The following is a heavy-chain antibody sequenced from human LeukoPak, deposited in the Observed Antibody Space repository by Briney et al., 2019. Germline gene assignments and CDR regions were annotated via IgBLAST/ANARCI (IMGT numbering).Heavy chain of an antibody. CDR3: AKGLGYCSDGVCYYYYYMDV. Sequence: PGGSLRLSCAVSGFTVSSNYMSWVRQAPGKGLEWVSVIYSGGSTYYADSVKGRFTISRDNSKNTLYLQMNSLRAEDTAVYYCAKGLGYCSDGVCYYYYYMDVWGKGTTVTASS. J-gene: IGHJ6*03. CDR1: GFTVSSNY. V-gene: IGHV3-53*01. CDR2: IYSGGST. D-gene: IGHD2-8*01.